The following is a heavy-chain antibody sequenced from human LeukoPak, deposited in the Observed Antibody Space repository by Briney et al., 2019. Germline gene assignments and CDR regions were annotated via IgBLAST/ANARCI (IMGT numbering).Heavy chain of an antibody. CDR3: ARGPYSYDSSGAFDI. D-gene: IGHD3-22*01. J-gene: IGHJ3*02. V-gene: IGHV4-59*08. Sequence: SETLSLTCTVSGGSISSYYWSWIRQPPGKGLEWIGYIYYSGSTNYNPSLKSRVTISVDTSRNQFSLKLSSVTAADTAVYFCARGPYSYDSSGAFDIWGQGTMVTVSS. CDR1: GGSISSYY. CDR2: IYYSGST.